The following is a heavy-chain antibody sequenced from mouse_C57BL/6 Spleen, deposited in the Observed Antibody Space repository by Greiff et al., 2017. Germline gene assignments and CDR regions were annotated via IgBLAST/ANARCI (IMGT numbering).Heavy chain of an antibody. CDR3: ARQSSGYVGKFAY. V-gene: IGHV5-9*01. CDR2: ISGGGGNT. Sequence: EVKLMESGGGLVKPGGSLKLSCAASGFTFSSYTMSWVRQTPEKRLEWVATISGGGGNTYYPDSVKGRFTISRDNAKNTLYLQMSSLRSEDTALYYCARQSSGYVGKFAYWGQGTLVTVSA. J-gene: IGHJ3*01. CDR1: GFTFSSYT. D-gene: IGHD3-1*01.